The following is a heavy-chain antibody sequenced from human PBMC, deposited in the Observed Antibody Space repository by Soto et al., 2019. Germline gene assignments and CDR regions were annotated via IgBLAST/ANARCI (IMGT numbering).Heavy chain of an antibody. Sequence: PGESLKISCKGSGYGFTSYWIGWVRQMPGKGLEWMGIIYPGDSDTRYSPSFQGQVTISADKSISTAYLQWSSLKASDTAMYYCARAPSDAPYYYGMDVWGQGTTVTVSS. CDR3: ARAPSDAPYYYGMDV. D-gene: IGHD2-21*02. J-gene: IGHJ6*02. CDR2: IYPGDSDT. CDR1: GYGFTSYW. V-gene: IGHV5-51*01.